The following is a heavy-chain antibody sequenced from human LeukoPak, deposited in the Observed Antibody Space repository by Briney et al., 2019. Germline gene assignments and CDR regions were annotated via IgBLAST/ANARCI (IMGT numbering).Heavy chain of an antibody. V-gene: IGHV4-4*07. CDR1: GDSISYYY. CDR3: ARETSQKGAHYMDV. J-gene: IGHJ6*03. D-gene: IGHD3-16*01. CDR2: ISTSGTT. Sequence: SETLSLTCTVSGDSISYYYWSWIRQPAGKGLEWIGRISTSGTTNYNPSLKSRVTMSVDTSKNQFSLKLSSVTAADTAVYYCARETSQKGAHYMDVWGKGTTVTVSS.